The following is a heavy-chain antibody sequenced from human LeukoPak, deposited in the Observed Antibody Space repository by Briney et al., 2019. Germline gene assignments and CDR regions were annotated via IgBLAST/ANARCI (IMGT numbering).Heavy chain of an antibody. CDR3: TTLERWQRQSGNY. J-gene: IGHJ4*02. D-gene: IGHD5-24*01. CDR1: GFSFSDAW. V-gene: IGHV3-15*07. Sequence: GGSLRLSCAASGFSFSDAWMNWVRQAPGKGLEWVGHIRSKADGGTPDYIAPVKGRFTISRDDSMNTLYLQMNSLATEDTAVYYCTTLERWQRQSGNYWGQGTLVTVSS. CDR2: IRSKADGGTP.